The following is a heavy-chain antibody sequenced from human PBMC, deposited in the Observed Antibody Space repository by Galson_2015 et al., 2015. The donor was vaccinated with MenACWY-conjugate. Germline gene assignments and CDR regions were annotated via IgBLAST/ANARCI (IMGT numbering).Heavy chain of an antibody. CDR1: GGSISSHY. CDR2: IRETGSL. V-gene: IGHV4-59*08. Sequence: TVSGGSISSHYWSWFRQPPGKGLEWIAYIRETGSLKDNPSLKSRVTMSADKSNNQFSLRLISVAAADTAVYYCARIPTRGSSFGYFDYWGQGILVAVSS. D-gene: IGHD3-10*01. CDR3: ARIPTRGSSFGYFDY. J-gene: IGHJ4*02.